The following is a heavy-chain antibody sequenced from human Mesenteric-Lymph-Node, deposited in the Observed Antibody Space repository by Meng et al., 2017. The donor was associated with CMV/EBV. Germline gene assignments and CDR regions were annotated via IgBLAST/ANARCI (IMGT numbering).Heavy chain of an antibody. Sequence: GGSLRLSCAASGFTFSSYSMNWVRQAPGKGLEWVSSISSSSSYIYYADSVKGRFTISRDNAKNSLYLQMNSLRAEDTAVYYCARLPRIMIFGVVRIYYGMDVWGQGTTVTVSS. V-gene: IGHV3-21*04. CDR2: ISSSSSYI. D-gene: IGHD3-3*01. CDR3: ARLPRIMIFGVVRIYYGMDV. J-gene: IGHJ6*02. CDR1: GFTFSSYS.